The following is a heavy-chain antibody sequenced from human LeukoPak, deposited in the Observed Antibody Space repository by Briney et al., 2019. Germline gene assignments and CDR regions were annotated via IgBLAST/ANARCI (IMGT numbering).Heavy chain of an antibody. CDR1: GGSISSSSYY. CDR3: ARGRDGYNPYFDY. V-gene: IGHV4-39*07. D-gene: IGHD5-24*01. Sequence: SETLSLTCTVSGGSISSSSYYWGWIRQPPGKGLEWIGSIYYSGSTYYNPSLKSRVTISVDTSKNQFSLKLSSVTAADTAVYYCARGRDGYNPYFDYWGQGTLVTVSS. CDR2: IYYSGST. J-gene: IGHJ4*02.